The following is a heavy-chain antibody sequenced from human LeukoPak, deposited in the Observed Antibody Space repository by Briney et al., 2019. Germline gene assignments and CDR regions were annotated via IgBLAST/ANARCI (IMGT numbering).Heavy chain of an antibody. D-gene: IGHD6-19*01. Sequence: PGGSLRLSCAASGFTFSSYWMHWVRQAPGKGLGWVSRINSDGSSTSYADSVKGRFTISRDNAKNTLYLQMNSLRAEDTAVYYCAREPAARGGRSIAVADDAFDIWGQGTMVTVSS. CDR1: GFTFSSYW. J-gene: IGHJ3*02. CDR3: AREPAARGGRSIAVADDAFDI. V-gene: IGHV3-74*01. CDR2: INSDGSST.